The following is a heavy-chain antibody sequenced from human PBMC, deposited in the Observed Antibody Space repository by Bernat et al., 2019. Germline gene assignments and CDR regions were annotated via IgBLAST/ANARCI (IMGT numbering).Heavy chain of an antibody. CDR2: ISSNGGST. CDR3: ARNGGSGSYHN. V-gene: IGHV3-64*01. D-gene: IGHD3-10*01. Sequence: EVQLVESGGGLVQPGGSLRLSCAASGFTCSSYAMHWVRQAPGKGLEYVSAISSNGGSTYYATSVKGRFTISRDNSKNTLYLQMGSLRAEDMAVYYCARNGGSGSYHNWGQGTLVTVSS. J-gene: IGHJ4*02. CDR1: GFTCSSYA.